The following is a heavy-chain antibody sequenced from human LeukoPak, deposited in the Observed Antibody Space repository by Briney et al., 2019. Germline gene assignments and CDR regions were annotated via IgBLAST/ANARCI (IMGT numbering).Heavy chain of an antibody. J-gene: IGHJ1*01. CDR1: GFTFSNYW. D-gene: IGHD2-2*01. CDR3: ATYSSSNGREFQY. CDR2: IQQHGSET. Sequence: GGSLRLSCAASGFTFSNYWMSWVRQAPGKGLEWVANIQQHGSETYYGDSVKGRFTISRDNAKNSLYLQMNSLRAEDTAVYYCATYSSSNGREFQYWGQGTLVTVSS. V-gene: IGHV3-7*01.